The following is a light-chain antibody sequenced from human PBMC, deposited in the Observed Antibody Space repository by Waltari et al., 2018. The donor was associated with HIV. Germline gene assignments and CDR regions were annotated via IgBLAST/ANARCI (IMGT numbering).Light chain of an antibody. CDR2: KDS. J-gene: IGLJ2*01. CDR1: NIASKN. V-gene: IGLV3-9*01. Sequence: SYELTQSPPVSVALGQTARITCGGINIASKNVHWYQRKPGQAPVLVMYKDSSRPSGIPERFSGSNSGNTATLSINRAQAGDEADYYCQVWDNNSGIFGGGTKLTVL. CDR3: QVWDNNSGI.